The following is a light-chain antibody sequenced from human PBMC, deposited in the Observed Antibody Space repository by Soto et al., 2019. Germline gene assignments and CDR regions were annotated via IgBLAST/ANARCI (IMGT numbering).Light chain of an antibody. Sequence: DIQMTQSPSSLSASVGDRVTITCRASQSISNYLNWYQQKPGKAPNLLIYDASSLQSGVQSRFSRSGSGKDFTLTISSLQPEDFATYYCQQSYSRPPRTFGQGTKMEIK. V-gene: IGKV1-39*01. J-gene: IGKJ2*01. CDR1: QSISNY. CDR3: QQSYSRPPRT. CDR2: DAS.